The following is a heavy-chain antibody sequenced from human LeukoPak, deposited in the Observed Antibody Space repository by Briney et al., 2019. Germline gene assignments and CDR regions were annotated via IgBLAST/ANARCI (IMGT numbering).Heavy chain of an antibody. CDR1: GGTFSSYA. CDR3: ARDALLWLAFDI. V-gene: IGHV1-2*02. CDR2: INPNSGGT. J-gene: IGHJ3*02. Sequence: ASVKVSCKASGGTFSSYAISWVRQAPGQGLEWMGWINPNSGGTNYAQKFQGRVTMTRDTSISTAYMELSRLRSDDTAVYYCARDALLWLAFDIWGQGTMVTVSS. D-gene: IGHD3-10*01.